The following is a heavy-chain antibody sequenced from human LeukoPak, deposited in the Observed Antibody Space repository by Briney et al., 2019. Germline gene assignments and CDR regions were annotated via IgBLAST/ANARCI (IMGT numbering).Heavy chain of an antibody. CDR2: IKQDGSEK. D-gene: IGHD1-26*01. Sequence: GGSLRLSCAASGLTFSSYWMSWVRQAPGKGLEWVANIKQDGSEKNCVDSVKGRFTISRDNAKNSLYLQMNSLRAEDTAVYYCARGGGSPGHWGQGTLVTVSS. CDR3: ARGGGSPGH. V-gene: IGHV3-7*04. CDR1: GLTFSSYW. J-gene: IGHJ4*02.